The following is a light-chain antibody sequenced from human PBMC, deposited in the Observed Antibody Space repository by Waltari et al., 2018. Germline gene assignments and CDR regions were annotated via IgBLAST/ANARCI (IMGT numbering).Light chain of an antibody. J-gene: IGLJ3*02. CDR1: SPTLRNHL. V-gene: IGLV1-51*01. CDR2: DNN. Sequence: QSVLTQPPSVSAAPGPTVTSSLPGSSPTLRNHLVSWYPQLPGTAPKLLIYDNNKRPSEIPDRFSGSKSGTSATLGITGLQTGDEADYYCGTWDITLSAWVFGGGTKLTVL. CDR3: GTWDITLSAWV.